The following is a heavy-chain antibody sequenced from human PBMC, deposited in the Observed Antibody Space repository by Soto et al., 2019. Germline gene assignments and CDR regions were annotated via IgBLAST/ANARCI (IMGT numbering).Heavy chain of an antibody. CDR1: AYTFTNFG. CDR2: TNADSTNT. J-gene: IGHJ4*02. Sequence: ASVKVSCKASAYTFTNFGVSWVRQAPGQGLEWMGWTNADSTNTNYAQNFQGRVTMTTDTSTSTAYMELRSLNSDDTAVYYCARDSGGVSATSGFYYWGQGTPVTVYS. D-gene: IGHD3-16*01. CDR3: ARDSGGVSATSGFYY. V-gene: IGHV1-18*01.